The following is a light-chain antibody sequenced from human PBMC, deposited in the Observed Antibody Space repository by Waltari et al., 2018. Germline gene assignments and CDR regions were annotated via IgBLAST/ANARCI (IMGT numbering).Light chain of an antibody. V-gene: IGLV1-47*01. Sequence: QSVSTQPPSASATPGQRVTISCSGSRSKIARTYVYWYQQLPGTAPKVLMFKNNQRPSGVSDRFSASKSGASASLAISGLRSDDEADYYCGTWDDSLSRPVFGGGTKLTVL. J-gene: IGLJ3*02. CDR3: GTWDDSLSRPV. CDR2: KNN. CDR1: RSKIARTY.